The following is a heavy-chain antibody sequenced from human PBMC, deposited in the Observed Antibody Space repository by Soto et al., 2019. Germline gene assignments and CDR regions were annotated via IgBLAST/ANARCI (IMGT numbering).Heavy chain of an antibody. CDR3: ARSSLRVGFDY. CDR2: VYHTGRT. Sequence: SETLSLTCTVSGGSFKSGSYSWSWIRQPPGKGLEWIGYVYHTGRTSYNPSLKSRVTMSVDTSKNQFSLKVRSVTAADTAVYLCARSSLRVGFDYWGQGTLVTVSA. V-gene: IGHV4-61*01. J-gene: IGHJ4*02. D-gene: IGHD2-2*01. CDR1: GGSFKSGSYS.